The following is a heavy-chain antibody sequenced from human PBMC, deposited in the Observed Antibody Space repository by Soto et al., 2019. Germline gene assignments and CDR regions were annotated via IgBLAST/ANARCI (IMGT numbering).Heavy chain of an antibody. CDR3: ARNGPPVMALAGPSLCSGY. J-gene: IGHJ4*02. D-gene: IGHD6-19*01. V-gene: IGHV5-51*01. CDR1: GYSFTSYW. Sequence: PGDSLKISCKGSGYSFTSYWIGWVRQMPGKGLEWMGIIYPGDSDTRYSPSFQGQVTISADKSISTAYLQWSSLKASDTAMYYCARNGPPVMALAGPSLCSGYWGQGPRVPVSS. CDR2: IYPGDSDT.